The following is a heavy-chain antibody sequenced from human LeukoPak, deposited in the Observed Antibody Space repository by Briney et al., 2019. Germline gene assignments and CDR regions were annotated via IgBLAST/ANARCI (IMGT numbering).Heavy chain of an antibody. J-gene: IGHJ4*02. CDR2: ISGSGGST. D-gene: IGHD3-22*01. Sequence: PGGSLRLSCAASGFTFSSYAMSWVRQAPGKGLEWVSAISGSGGSTYYADSVKGRFTISRDNSKNTLYLQMNSLRAEDTAVYYCAKGEAYYYDSSGYTDYWGQGTLVTVSS. CDR3: AKGEAYYYDSSGYTDY. V-gene: IGHV3-23*01. CDR1: GFTFSSYA.